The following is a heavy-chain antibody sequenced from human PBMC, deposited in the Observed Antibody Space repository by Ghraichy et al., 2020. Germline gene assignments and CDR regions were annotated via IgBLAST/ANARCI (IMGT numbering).Heavy chain of an antibody. Sequence: GGSLRLSCAASGFTFSSYAMSWVRQAPGKGLEWVSAIRGSGSSTYYTDSVKGRFTISRDNSKNTLYLQMNSLRAEDTAVYYCATDRDYSDSSGYYFNAFDIWGQGTMVTVSS. CDR2: IRGSGSST. CDR3: ATDRDYSDSSGYYFNAFDI. D-gene: IGHD3-22*01. V-gene: IGHV3-23*01. CDR1: GFTFSSYA. J-gene: IGHJ3*02.